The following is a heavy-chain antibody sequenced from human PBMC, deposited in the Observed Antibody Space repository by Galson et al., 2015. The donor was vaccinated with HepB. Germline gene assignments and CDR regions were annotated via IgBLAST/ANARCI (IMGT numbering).Heavy chain of an antibody. D-gene: IGHD6-25*01. CDR3: ASRGFYGSLDN. CDR1: GFTLRSYI. V-gene: IGHV3-11*01. CDR2: ITSSGGLS. J-gene: IGHJ4*02. Sequence: SLRLSCAASGFTLRSYIMTWIRQAPGKGLEWISYITSSGGLSYYADSMEGRFTISRDNAKNSVYLQINSLRAEDTAVYYCASRGFYGSLDNWGQGTLVTVSS.